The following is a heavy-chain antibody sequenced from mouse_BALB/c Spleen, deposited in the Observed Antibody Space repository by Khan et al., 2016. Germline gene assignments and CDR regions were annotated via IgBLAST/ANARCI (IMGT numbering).Heavy chain of an antibody. J-gene: IGHJ3*01. CDR3: ARDYYGWFAY. V-gene: IGHV3-1*02. CDR1: GYSITSGYS. Sequence: EVQLQESGPDLVKPSQSLSLTCTVTGYSITSGYSCHWIRQFPGNKLEWMGYIHYSGSTNYNPSLNSRISITRDTSKNHFFLQLNSVTTEDTATYYCARDYYGWFAYWGQGTLVTVSA. D-gene: IGHD1-1*01. CDR2: IHYSGST.